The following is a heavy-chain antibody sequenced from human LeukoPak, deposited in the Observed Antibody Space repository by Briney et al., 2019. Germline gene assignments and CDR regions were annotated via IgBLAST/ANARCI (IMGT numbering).Heavy chain of an antibody. CDR2: ISYSGDNT. Sequence: GGSLRLSCTASGFNLTNYAMHWVRQAPGKGLEWVTLISYSGDNTYYADSVKGRFTFSRDKAKNTLYLQMNSLRPEDSAVYYCASDPRDGGQNVWGKGTMVTVSS. CDR1: GFNLTNYA. J-gene: IGHJ6*04. CDR3: ASDPRDGGQNV. V-gene: IGHV3-30*04. D-gene: IGHD5-24*01.